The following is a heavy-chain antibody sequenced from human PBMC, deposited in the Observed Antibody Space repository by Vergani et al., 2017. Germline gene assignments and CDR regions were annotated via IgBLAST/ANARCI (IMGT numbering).Heavy chain of an antibody. D-gene: IGHD2-2*01. Sequence: EVQLVESGGGLEQPGRSLRLSCAASGFTLEDYAMHWVRQAPGKGLEWVSGISWNSGSIGYADSVKGRFTISRDNAKNSLYLQMNSLRAEDTALYYCAKDMAPNIVVVPAAYYYYYGMDVWGQGTTVTVSS. CDR3: AKDMAPNIVVVPAAYYYYYGMDV. J-gene: IGHJ6*02. CDR2: ISWNSGSI. V-gene: IGHV3-9*01. CDR1: GFTLEDYA.